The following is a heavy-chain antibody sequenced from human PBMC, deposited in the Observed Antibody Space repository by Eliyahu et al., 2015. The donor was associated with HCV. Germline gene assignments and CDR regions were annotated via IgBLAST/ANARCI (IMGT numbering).Heavy chain of an antibody. V-gene: IGHV3-49*05. D-gene: IGHD3-22*01. CDR3: TRPQSALLPPYYYYGMDV. CDR2: IRSKAYGGTT. J-gene: IGHJ6*02. Sequence: EVQLVESGGGLVKPGRSLXLSCTASGFTFGDYAXSXFRXAXGKGLXWVGXIRSKAYGGTTEYAASVKGRFTISRDDSKSIAYLQMNSLKTEDTAVYYCTRPQSALLPPYYYYGMDVWGQGTTVTVSS. CDR1: GFTFGDYA.